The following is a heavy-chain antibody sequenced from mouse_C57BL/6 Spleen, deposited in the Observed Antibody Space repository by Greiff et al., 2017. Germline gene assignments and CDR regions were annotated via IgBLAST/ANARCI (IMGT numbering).Heavy chain of an antibody. Sequence: EVQLQESGPELVKPGASVKISCKASGYTFTDYYMNWVKQSHGKSLEWIGDINPNNGGTSYNQKFKGKATLTVDKSSSTAYMELRSLTSEDSAVYYCARDYGNYDWGQGTTLTVSS. CDR3: ARDYGNYD. CDR2: INPNNGGT. D-gene: IGHD2-1*01. V-gene: IGHV1-26*01. J-gene: IGHJ2*01. CDR1: GYTFTDYY.